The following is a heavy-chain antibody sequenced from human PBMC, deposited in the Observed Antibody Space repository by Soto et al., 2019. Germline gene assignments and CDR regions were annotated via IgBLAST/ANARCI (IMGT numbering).Heavy chain of an antibody. J-gene: IGHJ3*02. D-gene: IGHD3-9*01. Sequence: PGGSLRLSCAASGFTFSSYWMHWVRQAPGKGLVWVSRINSDGSSTSYADSVKGRFTISRDNSKNTLYLQMNSLRAEDTAVYYCAKNRYFDWLSPLDAFDIWGQGTMVTVSS. CDR2: INSDGSST. CDR1: GFTFSSYW. CDR3: AKNRYFDWLSPLDAFDI. V-gene: IGHV3-74*01.